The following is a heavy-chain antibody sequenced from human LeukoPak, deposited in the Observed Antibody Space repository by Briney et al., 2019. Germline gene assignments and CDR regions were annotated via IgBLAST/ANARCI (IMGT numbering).Heavy chain of an antibody. CDR2: IYHSGTA. Sequence: PSGTLSLTCAVSGGSISSSNWWSWVRPPPGKGLEWIGEIYHSGTANYNPSLKSRVTISVDTSENQFSLKLSSVTAADTAVYYCAVPYSSGWGGFDPWGQGTLVTVSS. CDR3: AVPYSSGWGGFDP. V-gene: IGHV4-4*02. D-gene: IGHD6-19*01. J-gene: IGHJ5*02. CDR1: GGSISSSNW.